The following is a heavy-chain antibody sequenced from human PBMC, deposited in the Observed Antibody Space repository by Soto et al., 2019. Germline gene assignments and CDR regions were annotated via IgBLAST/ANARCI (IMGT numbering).Heavy chain of an antibody. D-gene: IGHD3-9*01. CDR3: ARGVLRYFDWLLFPRHSLNNWFDP. Sequence: PSETLSLTCTVSGGSISSGGYYWSWIRQHPGKGLEWIGYIYYSGSTYYNPSLKSRVTISVDTSKNQFSLKLSSVTAADTAVYYCARGVLRYFDWLLFPRHSLNNWFDPWGQGTLVTVSS. CDR1: GGSISSGGYY. J-gene: IGHJ5*02. V-gene: IGHV4-31*03. CDR2: IYYSGST.